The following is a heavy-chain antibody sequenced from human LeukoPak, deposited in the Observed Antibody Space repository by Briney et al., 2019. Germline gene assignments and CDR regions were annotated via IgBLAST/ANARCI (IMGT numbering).Heavy chain of an antibody. V-gene: IGHV3-23*01. CDR2: ISGSGGST. Sequence: PGGSLRLSCAASGFTFSSYAMSWVRQAPGKGLEWVSAISGSGGSTYYADSVKGRFTISRDNSKNTLYLQMNSLRGEDTAVYYCARGGSYLSAFDIWGQGTMVTVSS. CDR3: ARGGSYLSAFDI. CDR1: GFTFSSYA. J-gene: IGHJ3*02. D-gene: IGHD1-26*01.